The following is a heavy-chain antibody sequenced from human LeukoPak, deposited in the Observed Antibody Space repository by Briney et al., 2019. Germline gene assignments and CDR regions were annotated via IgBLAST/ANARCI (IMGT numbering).Heavy chain of an antibody. CDR2: IYTSGST. D-gene: IGHD1-26*01. CDR1: GGSISSGSYY. CDR3: AIGREWELPHFDY. J-gene: IGHJ4*02. V-gene: IGHV4-61*02. Sequence: SETLSLTCTVSGGSISSGSYYWSWIRQPAGKGLEWIGRIYTSGSTNYNPSLKSRVTISVDTSKNQFSLKLSSVTAADTAVYYCAIGREWELPHFDYWGQGTLVTVSS.